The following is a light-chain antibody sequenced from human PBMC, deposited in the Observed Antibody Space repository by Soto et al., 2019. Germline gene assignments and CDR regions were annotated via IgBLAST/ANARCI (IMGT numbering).Light chain of an antibody. CDR2: GAS. V-gene: IGKV3D-15*01. J-gene: IGKJ5*01. CDR1: QSVSSK. Sequence: ETVMTQSPATLSVSPWERATLSCRASQSVSSKLAWYQQKPGQAPRLLIYGASTRATGIPARFSGSGSGTEFTLSISSLQSEDSAAYYCQQYNNWPPITFGQGTRLEIK. CDR3: QQYNNWPPIT.